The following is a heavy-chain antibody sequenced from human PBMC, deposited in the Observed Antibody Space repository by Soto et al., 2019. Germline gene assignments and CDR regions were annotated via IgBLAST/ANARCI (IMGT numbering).Heavy chain of an antibody. CDR3: ARGGGFLGYYYYMDV. Sequence: QVQLQQWGAGLLKPSETLSLTCAVYGGSFSGYYWSWIRQPPGKGLEWIGEIKHSGSTNYNPSHKSLVTISVDTSKNQFSLKLSSVTAADTAVYYCARGGGFLGYYYYMDVWGKGTTVTVSS. V-gene: IGHV4-34*01. CDR2: IKHSGST. J-gene: IGHJ6*03. D-gene: IGHD3-3*01. CDR1: GGSFSGYY.